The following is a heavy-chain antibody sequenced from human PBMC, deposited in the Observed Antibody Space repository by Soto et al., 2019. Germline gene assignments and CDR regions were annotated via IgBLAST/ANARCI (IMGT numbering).Heavy chain of an antibody. CDR3: GKGTIAACWDG. Sequence: GGSLRLSCAASGFTFSSYAMTWVRQAPGKGLEWVSGISSSGDNTYYVDSVKGRFTISRDSSKNTLYLQMNSLRAEDTNVNNWGKGTIAACWDGGGQGTLVTVSS. D-gene: IGHD2-15*01. J-gene: IGHJ4*02. V-gene: IGHV3-23*01. CDR1: GFTFSSYA. CDR2: ISSSGDNT.